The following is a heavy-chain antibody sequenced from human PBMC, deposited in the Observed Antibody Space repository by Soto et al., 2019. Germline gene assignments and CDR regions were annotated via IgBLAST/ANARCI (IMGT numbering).Heavy chain of an antibody. V-gene: IGHV4-59*08. D-gene: IGHD3-3*01. J-gene: IGHJ4*02. CDR3: ASNGAPSATMYYDFWSGYSQ. CDR1: GGSISSYY. Sequence: SETLSLTCTVSGGSISSYYWSWIRQPPGKGLEWIGYIYYSGSTNYNPSLKSRVTISVDTSKNQFSLKLSSVTAADTAVYYCASNGAPSATMYYDFWSGYSQWGQGTLVTVSS. CDR2: IYYSGST.